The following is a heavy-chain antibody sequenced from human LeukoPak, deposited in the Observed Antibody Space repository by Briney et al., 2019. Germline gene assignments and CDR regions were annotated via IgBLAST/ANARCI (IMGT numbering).Heavy chain of an antibody. CDR2: IRGGGATT. CDR1: GFTFGTYA. J-gene: IGHJ1*01. D-gene: IGHD3-10*01. Sequence: GGSLRLSCAASGFTFGTYAMSWVRQAPGKGLEWVSAIRGGGATTYYADSVKGRFTISRDNSKNTLYLQMNSLRAEDTAVYYCASHGITMEEHFQHWGQGTLVTVSS. CDR3: ASHGITMEEHFQH. V-gene: IGHV3-23*01.